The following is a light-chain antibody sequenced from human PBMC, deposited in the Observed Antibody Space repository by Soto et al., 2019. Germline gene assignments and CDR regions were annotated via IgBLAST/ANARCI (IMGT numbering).Light chain of an antibody. CDR1: SSDVGGYNY. V-gene: IGLV2-11*01. CDR2: DVS. Sequence: QSALTQPRSVSGSPGQSVTISCTGTSSDVGGYNYVSWYQQHPGKAPKLMIYDVSQRPSGVPDRCSGSKSGNTASLPISGLQAEDEADYYCCSYAGIYTYVFGTVTKLTVL. CDR3: CSYAGIYTYV. J-gene: IGLJ1*01.